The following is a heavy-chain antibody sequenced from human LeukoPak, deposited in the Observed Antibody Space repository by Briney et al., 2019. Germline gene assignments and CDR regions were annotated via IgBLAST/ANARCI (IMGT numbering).Heavy chain of an antibody. J-gene: IGHJ4*02. V-gene: IGHV4-39*07. Sequence: SETLSLTCTVSGGSIPTKNFYWGWIRQPPGKGLEWIGSVFYSGRTYYNPSLKSRVTIYVDPSKNQFSLKLNSVTAADTAVYYCAREGLGGLYFDYWGQGTLVTVSS. CDR1: GGSIPTKNFY. CDR2: VFYSGRT. D-gene: IGHD3-16*01. CDR3: AREGLGGLYFDY.